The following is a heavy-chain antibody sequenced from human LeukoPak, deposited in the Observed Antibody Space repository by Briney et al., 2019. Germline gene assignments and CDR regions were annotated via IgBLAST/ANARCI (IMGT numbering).Heavy chain of an antibody. CDR2: ISGSGYST. V-gene: IGHV3-23*01. J-gene: IGHJ4*02. Sequence: VXXGFTFNNYAMTWVRQAPGKGLEWVSAISGSGYSTYYADSVKGRFTISRDNSKNTLYLQMNSLRAEDTALYFGGXWXXXXDYWGQGTLVTVSS. CDR3: GXWXXXXDY. CDR1: GFTFNNYA.